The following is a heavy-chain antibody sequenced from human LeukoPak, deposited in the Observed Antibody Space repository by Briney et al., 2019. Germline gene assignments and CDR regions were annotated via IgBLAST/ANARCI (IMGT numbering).Heavy chain of an antibody. CDR1: GGSISNYY. Sequence: PSETLSLTCTVSGGSISNYYWSWIRQPPGKGLEWIGYIYSSGSTNYNPSLKSRVTISVDTSKIQFSLKLSSVTAADTAVYYCARVGLLWFGELINWFDPWGQGTLVTVSS. CDR2: IYSSGST. D-gene: IGHD3-10*01. J-gene: IGHJ5*02. CDR3: ARVGLLWFGELINWFDP. V-gene: IGHV4-59*08.